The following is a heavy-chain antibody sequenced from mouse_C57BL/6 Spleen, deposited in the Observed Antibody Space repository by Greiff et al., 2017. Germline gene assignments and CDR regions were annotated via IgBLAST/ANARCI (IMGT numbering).Heavy chain of an antibody. D-gene: IGHD2-3*01. CDR3: VIYDGYYVDAMDY. CDR2: IDPSDSYT. J-gene: IGHJ4*01. Sequence: QVQLQQPGAELVRPGTSVMLSCKASGYTFTSYWMHWVKQRPGQGLEWIGVIDPSDSYTNYNQKFKGKATLTVDTSSSTAYMQLSSLTSEDSAVYYCVIYDGYYVDAMDYWGQGTSVTVSS. V-gene: IGHV1-59*01. CDR1: GYTFTSYW.